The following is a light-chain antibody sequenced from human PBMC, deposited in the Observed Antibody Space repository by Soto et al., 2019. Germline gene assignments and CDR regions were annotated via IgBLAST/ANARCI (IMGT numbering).Light chain of an antibody. CDR1: SSDVGGYNY. CDR2: DVS. V-gene: IGLV2-14*01. CDR3: SSYTSSSTLVV. Sequence: QSVLTQPASVSGSPGQSITISCTGTSSDVGGYNYVSWYQQHPGKAPKLMIYDVSNRPSGVSNRFSVSKSGNTGSLTISGLQAEDEADYYCSSYTSSSTLVVFGGGTKLTVL. J-gene: IGLJ2*01.